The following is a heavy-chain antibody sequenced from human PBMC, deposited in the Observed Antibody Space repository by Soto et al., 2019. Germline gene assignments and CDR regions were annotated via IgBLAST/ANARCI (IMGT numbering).Heavy chain of an antibody. CDR2: INHSGST. Sequence: PETPPLTCAVYGGSFSGYYWSWIRQPPGKGLEWIGEINHSGSTNYNPSLKSRVTISVDTSKNQFSLKLSSVTAADTAVYYCAGGSYYYGMDVWGQGTTVT. D-gene: IGHD3-16*01. CDR1: GGSFSGYY. CDR3: AGGSYYYGMDV. V-gene: IGHV4-34*01. J-gene: IGHJ6*02.